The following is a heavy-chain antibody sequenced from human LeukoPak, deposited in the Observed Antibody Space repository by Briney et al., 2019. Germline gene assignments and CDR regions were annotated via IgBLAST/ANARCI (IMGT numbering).Heavy chain of an antibody. CDR3: AKGSGTQEFGY. Sequence: SETLSLTCAVYGRSFSGYFWSWVRQPPGKGLEWIGEINHNGITNYNPSLKSRVTISVDTSKNQFSLKLSSVTAADTAVYYCAKGSGTQEFGYWGQGTLVTVSS. V-gene: IGHV4-34*01. CDR2: INHNGIT. D-gene: IGHD3-10*01. J-gene: IGHJ4*02. CDR1: GRSFSGYF.